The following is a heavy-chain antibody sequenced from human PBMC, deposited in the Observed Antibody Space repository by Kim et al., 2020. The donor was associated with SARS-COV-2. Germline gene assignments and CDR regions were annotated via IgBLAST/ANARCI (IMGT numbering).Heavy chain of an antibody. V-gene: IGHV4-59*13. J-gene: IGHJ6*02. CDR3: ARAPLRKDYGDYPTDSYGMDI. CDR1: GGSISSYY. D-gene: IGHD4-17*01. CDR2: IYYSGST. Sequence: SETLSLTCTVSGGSISSYYWSWIRQPPGKGLEWIGYIYYSGSTNYNPSLKSRVTISVDTSKNQFSLKLSSVTAADTAVYYCARAPLRKDYGDYPTDSYGMDIWGQGTKGTVSS.